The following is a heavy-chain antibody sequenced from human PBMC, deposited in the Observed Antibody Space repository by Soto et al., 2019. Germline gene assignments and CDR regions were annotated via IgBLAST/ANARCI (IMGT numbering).Heavy chain of an antibody. CDR2: IYHSGST. D-gene: IGHD3-22*01. CDR1: GDSVSCGDYY. V-gene: IGHV4-30-4*01. CDR3: ATESSGYSPLHFNY. Sequence: QVQLQESGPGLVKPSQTLSLSCTVSGDSVSCGDYYWSWIRQPPGKGLEWIGYIYHSGSTYYNPSLTSRLTLSLDKSENQFSLKLSSVNAADTAIYDCATESSGYSPLHFNYWGQGTRVTVSS. J-gene: IGHJ4*02.